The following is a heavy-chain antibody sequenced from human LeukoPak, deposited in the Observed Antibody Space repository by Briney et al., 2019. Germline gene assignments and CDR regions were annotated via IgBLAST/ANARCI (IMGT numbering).Heavy chain of an antibody. CDR3: VRDLILVWTPGDDFDH. J-gene: IGHJ4*02. V-gene: IGHV3-74*01. D-gene: IGHD3-16*01. Sequence: GGSLSLSCAASGFTFSNYWMHWVRQAPGKGLEWVSRINERATIISYADSVKGRFTISRENARNTLYLQMNSLTAEDTAVYYCVRDLILVWTPGDDFDHWGQGTLVTVSS. CDR1: GFTFSNYW. CDR2: INERATII.